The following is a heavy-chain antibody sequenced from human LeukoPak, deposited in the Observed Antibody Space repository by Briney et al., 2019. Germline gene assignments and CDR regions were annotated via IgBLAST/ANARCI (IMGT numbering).Heavy chain of an antibody. J-gene: IGHJ4*02. CDR2: ISSSSSTI. CDR3: ASLVVVAATTDY. CDR1: GFTFSSYA. D-gene: IGHD2-15*01. Sequence: GGSLRLSCAASGFTFSSYALNWVRQAPGKGLEWVSYISSSSSTIYYTDSVKGRFTTSRDNSKNTLYLQMNSLRAEDTAVYYCASLVVVAATTDYWGQGTLVTVSS. V-gene: IGHV3-48*01.